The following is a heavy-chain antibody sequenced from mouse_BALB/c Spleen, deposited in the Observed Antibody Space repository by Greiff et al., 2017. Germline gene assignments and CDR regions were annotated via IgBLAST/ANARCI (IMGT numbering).Heavy chain of an antibody. CDR1: GFTFSSYA. J-gene: IGHJ2*01. Sequence: EVKLMESGGGLVKPGGSLKLSCAASGFTFSSYAMSWVRQTPEKRLEWVASISSGGSTYYPDSVKGRFTISRDNARNILYLQMSSLRSEDTAMYYCAREGNYYGSSYYFDYWGQGTTLTDSS. D-gene: IGHD1-1*01. V-gene: IGHV5-6-5*01. CDR2: ISSGGST. CDR3: AREGNYYGSSYYFDY.